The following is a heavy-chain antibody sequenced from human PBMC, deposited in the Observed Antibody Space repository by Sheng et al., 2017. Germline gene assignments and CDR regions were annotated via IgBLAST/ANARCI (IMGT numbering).Heavy chain of an antibody. CDR3: TTDWGSGTYSVIAFDI. CDR2: IRSKTDGGTT. CDR1: GFTFSKAW. V-gene: IGHV3-15*01. D-gene: IGHD1-26*01. J-gene: IGHJ3*02. Sequence: EVQLVESGGGLVKPGGSLRLSCAASGFTFSKAWMNWVRQAPGKGLEWVGRIRSKTDGGTTDFAASVKGRFTISRDDSQDTMYLQMNSLRTEDTAVYYCTTDWGSGTYSVIAFDIWGQGTRVTVSS.